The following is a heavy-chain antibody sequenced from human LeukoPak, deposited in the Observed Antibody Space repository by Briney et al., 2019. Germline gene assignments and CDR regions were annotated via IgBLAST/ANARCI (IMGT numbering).Heavy chain of an antibody. CDR3: ARGLMAISSS. J-gene: IGHJ4*02. CDR2: ISGST. V-gene: IGHV3-23*01. Sequence: PGGSLRLSCAASGFTFSSYAMSWVRQAPGKGLEWVSAISGSTYYADSVKGRFTISRDNSKNTLYLQMNSLRAEDTAVYYCARGLMAISSSWGQGTLVTVSS. CDR1: GFTFSSYA. D-gene: IGHD6-13*01.